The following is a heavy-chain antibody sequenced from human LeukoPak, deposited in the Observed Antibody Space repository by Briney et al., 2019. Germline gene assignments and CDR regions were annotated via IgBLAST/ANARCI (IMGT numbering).Heavy chain of an antibody. Sequence: GVLRLSCAAPWFTLRSNYMSWVPPAPRKGLEWVSVIYSGGSTYYADSVKGRFTISRDNSKNTLYLQMNSLRAEDTAVYYCAREVGYFDYWGQGTLVTVSS. J-gene: IGHJ4*02. D-gene: IGHD2-15*01. V-gene: IGHV3-53*01. CDR1: WFTLRSNY. CDR3: AREVGYFDY. CDR2: IYSGGST.